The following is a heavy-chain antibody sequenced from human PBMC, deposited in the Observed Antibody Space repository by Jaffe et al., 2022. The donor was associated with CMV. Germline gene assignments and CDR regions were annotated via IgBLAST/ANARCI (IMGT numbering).Heavy chain of an antibody. CDR2: IYYSGST. CDR1: GGSISSYY. D-gene: IGHD4-17*01. Sequence: QVQLQESGPGLVKPSETLSLTCTVSGGSISSYYWSWIRQPPGKGLEWIGYIYYSGSTNYNPSLKSRVTISVDTSKNQFSLKLSSVTAADTAVYYCARDVYGDYQGAFDIWGQGTMVTVSS. J-gene: IGHJ3*02. V-gene: IGHV4-59*08. CDR3: ARDVYGDYQGAFDI.